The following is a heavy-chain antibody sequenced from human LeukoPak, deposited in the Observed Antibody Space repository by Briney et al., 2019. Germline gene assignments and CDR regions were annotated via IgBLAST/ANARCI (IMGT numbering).Heavy chain of an antibody. J-gene: IGHJ3*02. CDR1: GYTFTSYG. Sequence: GASVKVSCKASGYTFTSYGISWVRQAPGQGLEWMGRISAYNGNTNYAQKLQGRVTMTTDTSTSAAYMELRSLRSDDTAVYYCARGILRFLEWLAIDAFDIWGQGTMVTVSS. CDR3: ARGILRFLEWLAIDAFDI. D-gene: IGHD3-3*01. CDR2: ISAYNGNT. V-gene: IGHV1-18*01.